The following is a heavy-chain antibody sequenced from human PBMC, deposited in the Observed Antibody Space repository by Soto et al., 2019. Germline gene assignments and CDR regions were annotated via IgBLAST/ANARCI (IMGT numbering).Heavy chain of an antibody. Sequence: LRLSCAASGFTFSSYAMHWVRQAPGKGLEWVAVISYDGSNKYYADSVKGRFTISRDNSKNTLYLQMNSLRAEDTAVYYCARAKAAHYYYGMDFWGQGTTVTVSS. J-gene: IGHJ6*02. CDR2: ISYDGSNK. CDR1: GFTFSSYA. V-gene: IGHV3-30-3*01. D-gene: IGHD6-25*01. CDR3: ARAKAAHYYYGMDF.